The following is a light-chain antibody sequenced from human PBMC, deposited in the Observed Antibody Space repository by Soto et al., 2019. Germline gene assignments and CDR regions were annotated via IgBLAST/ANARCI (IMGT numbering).Light chain of an antibody. Sequence: QMIQSSSTLSASVGDRVTITCRASQSIYNFLAWYQQKPGKAPKLLIYKASSLESGVPSRFSGSGSGTEFTLTISSLQPDAFATYFCQQYNSYSWTLGQGTKVDIK. CDR2: KAS. CDR3: QQYNSYSWT. V-gene: IGKV1-5*03. CDR1: QSIYNF. J-gene: IGKJ1*01.